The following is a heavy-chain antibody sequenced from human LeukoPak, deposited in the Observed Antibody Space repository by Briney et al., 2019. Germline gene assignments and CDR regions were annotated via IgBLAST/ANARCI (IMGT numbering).Heavy chain of an antibody. Sequence: GGSLRLSCIASGFSFRTYAMHWVRQAPGKGLEWVTFISYDGSNNYYADSVKGRFTISRDNSKNTLYLQMNSLRDEDTAVYYCAKCRVRGVDYFDYWDQGTLVTVSS. CDR2: ISYDGSNN. J-gene: IGHJ4*02. D-gene: IGHD3-10*01. V-gene: IGHV3-30*02. CDR3: AKCRVRGVDYFDY. CDR1: GFSFRTYA.